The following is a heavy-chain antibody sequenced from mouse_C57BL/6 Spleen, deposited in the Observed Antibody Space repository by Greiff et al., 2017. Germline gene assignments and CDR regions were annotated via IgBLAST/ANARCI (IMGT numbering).Heavy chain of an antibody. J-gene: IGHJ1*03. CDR1: GYTFTSYW. Sequence: QVQLQQPGAELVKPGASVKLSCKASGYTFTSYWMHWVKQRPGQGLEWIGMIHPNSGSTNYNEKFKSKATLTVDKSSSTAYMQLSSLTSEDSAVYYCARSGYYDYDGNYWYFDVWGTGTTVTVSS. CDR3: ARSGYYDYDGNYWYFDV. V-gene: IGHV1-64*01. D-gene: IGHD2-4*01. CDR2: IHPNSGST.